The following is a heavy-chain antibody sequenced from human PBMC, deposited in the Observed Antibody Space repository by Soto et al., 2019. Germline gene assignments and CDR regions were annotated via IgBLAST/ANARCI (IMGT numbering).Heavy chain of an antibody. J-gene: IGHJ6*01. CDR2: INPSGGST. V-gene: IGHV1-46*01. D-gene: IGHD3-10*01. CDR1: GYTFTSYY. CDR3: ARESPQPGGSGSYYNMTHSYYGMEV. Sequence: ASVKVSCKASGYTFTSYYMHWVRQAPGQGLEWMGIINPSGGSTSYAQKFQGRVTMTRDTSTSTVYMELSSLRSEDTAVYYCARESPQPGGSGSYYNMTHSYYGMEVWGQGTTVIVS.